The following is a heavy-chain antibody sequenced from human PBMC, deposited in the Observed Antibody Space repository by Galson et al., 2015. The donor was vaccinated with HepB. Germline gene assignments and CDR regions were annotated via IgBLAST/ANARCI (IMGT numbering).Heavy chain of an antibody. CDR1: GFTFSSYG. J-gene: IGHJ4*02. D-gene: IGHD5-18*01. CDR3: AKLRVDTAFDY. Sequence: SLRLSCAASGFTFSSYGMHWVRQAPGKGLEWVAVISYDGSNKYYADSVKGRFTISRDNSKNTLYLQMNSLRAEDTAVYYCAKLRVDTAFDYWGQGTLVTVSS. V-gene: IGHV3-30*18. CDR2: ISYDGSNK.